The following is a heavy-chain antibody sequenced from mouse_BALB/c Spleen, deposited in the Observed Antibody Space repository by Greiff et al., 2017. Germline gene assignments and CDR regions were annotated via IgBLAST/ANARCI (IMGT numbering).Heavy chain of an antibody. J-gene: IGHJ3*01. Sequence: QVQLQQSGAELVRPGASVTLSCKASGYTFTDYEMHWVKQTPVHGLEWIGAIDPETGGTAYNQKFKGKATLTVDESSSTAYMQLSSLTSEDSAVYYCARSEGLRAWFAYWGQGTLVTVSA. D-gene: IGHD2-4*01. CDR1: GYTFTDYE. CDR3: ARSEGLRAWFAY. V-gene: IGHV1-15*01. CDR2: IDPETGGT.